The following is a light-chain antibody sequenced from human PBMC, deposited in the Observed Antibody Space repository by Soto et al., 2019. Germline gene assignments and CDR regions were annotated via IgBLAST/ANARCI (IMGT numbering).Light chain of an antibody. Sequence: EIVLTQSPGTLSLSPGERATLSCRASQSVNNNYLAWYQQKPGQAPRLLIYGASSRATGIPDRFSGSGSGTGFPLTISRLEPEDFSVYHCQQYDTSPLTFGGGTKVEIK. V-gene: IGKV3-20*01. J-gene: IGKJ4*01. CDR1: QSVNNNY. CDR3: QQYDTSPLT. CDR2: GAS.